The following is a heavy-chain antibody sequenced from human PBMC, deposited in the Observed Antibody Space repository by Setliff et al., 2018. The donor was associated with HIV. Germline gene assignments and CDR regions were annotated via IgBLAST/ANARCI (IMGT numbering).Heavy chain of an antibody. D-gene: IGHD4-17*01. V-gene: IGHV4-34*01. CDR3: AAFFVTPLTTQDY. CDR2: IHHTGYM. J-gene: IGHJ4*02. Sequence: SETLSLTCAVHGGPFSDHYWNWIRQPPGKGLEWIAEIHHTGYMNYNPSLKSRVTISRDTSTNQFSLKVSSVTAADTAIYYCAAFFVTPLTTQDYWGQGTLVTVSS. CDR1: GGPFSDHY.